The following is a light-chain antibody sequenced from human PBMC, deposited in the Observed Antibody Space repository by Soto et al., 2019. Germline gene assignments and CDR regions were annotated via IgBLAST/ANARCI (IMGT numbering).Light chain of an antibody. V-gene: IGKV3-15*01. CDR2: DAS. J-gene: IGKJ4*01. Sequence: EIVMTQSPATLSVSPGEIATLSCRASPSVSRSLAWYQQKPGQAPMLLIYDASTQATGIPARFSGSGSGTDFTLTISNRQSEDFAIYYCPQYNNWPLSFGGGTTVEIK. CDR1: PSVSRS. CDR3: PQYNNWPLS.